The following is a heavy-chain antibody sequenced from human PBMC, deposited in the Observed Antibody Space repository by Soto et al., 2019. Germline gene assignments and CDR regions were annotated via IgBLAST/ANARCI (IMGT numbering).Heavy chain of an antibody. Sequence: SSETLSLTCAVSGYSISSGYYWGWIRQPPGKGLEWIGSIYHSGSTYCNPSLKSRVTISVDTSKNQFSLKLSSVTAADTAVYYCARAHSSSWSYYFDYWGQGTLVTVSS. CDR1: GYSISSGYY. CDR2: IYHSGST. V-gene: IGHV4-38-2*01. CDR3: ARAHSSSWSYYFDY. D-gene: IGHD6-13*01. J-gene: IGHJ4*02.